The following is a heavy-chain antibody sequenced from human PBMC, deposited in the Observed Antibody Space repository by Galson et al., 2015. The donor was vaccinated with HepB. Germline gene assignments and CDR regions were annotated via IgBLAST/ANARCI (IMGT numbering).Heavy chain of an antibody. J-gene: IGHJ4*02. V-gene: IGHV4-39*07. CDR2: IYYSGST. D-gene: IGHD1-26*01. CDR3: ARATGSYSDLDY. CDR1: GGSISSSSYY. Sequence: ETLSLTCTVSGGSISSSSYYWGWIRQPPGKGLEWIGSIYYSGSTYYNPSLKSRVTISVDTSKNQFSLKLSSVTAADTAVYYCARATGSYSDLDYWGRGTLVTVSS.